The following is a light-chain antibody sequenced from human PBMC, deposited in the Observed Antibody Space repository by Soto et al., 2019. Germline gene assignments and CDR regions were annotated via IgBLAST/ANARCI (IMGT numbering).Light chain of an antibody. Sequence: QSVLTQPPSMSGAPGQRVTISCTGSSSDIGAGYDVHWYQQFPGTAPKLLIYSIINRPSGVPDRFSGSKSGTSASLAITGLQAEDEADYYCQSYDSSLGGSKGVFGGGTKLTVL. CDR3: QSYDSSLGGSKGV. CDR1: SSDIGAGYD. V-gene: IGLV1-40*01. CDR2: SII. J-gene: IGLJ3*02.